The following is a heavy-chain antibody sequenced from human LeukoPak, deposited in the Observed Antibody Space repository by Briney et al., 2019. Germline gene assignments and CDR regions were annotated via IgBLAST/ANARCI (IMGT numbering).Heavy chain of an antibody. CDR3: ARGERWDCGGDCYEGFFDY. CDR2: IIPIFGTA. D-gene: IGHD2-21*02. V-gene: IGHV1-69*13. J-gene: IGHJ4*02. Sequence: SVKVSCKASGGTFSSYAISWVRQAPGQGLEWMGGIIPIFGTANYAQKFQGRVTITADESTSTAYMELSSLRSEDTAVYYCARGERWDCGGDCYEGFFDYWGQGTLVTVSS. CDR1: GGTFSSYA.